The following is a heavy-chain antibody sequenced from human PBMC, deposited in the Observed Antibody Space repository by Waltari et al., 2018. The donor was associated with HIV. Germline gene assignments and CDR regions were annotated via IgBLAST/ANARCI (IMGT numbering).Heavy chain of an antibody. Sequence: QVQLQESGPGLVNPSQTLSLSCSVSGVSISAGGYYCSWIRQHPGKGLEWIGFIYFSGDTYYNPSLNSRVTISLDRSKNQVSLNLYSVTAADTAIYYCARDSGGSRDPHGGLVLWGRGTLVTVSS. D-gene: IGHD2-15*01. V-gene: IGHV4-31*03. CDR1: GVSISAGGYY. CDR2: IYFSGDT. J-gene: IGHJ4*02. CDR3: ARDSGGSRDPHGGLVL.